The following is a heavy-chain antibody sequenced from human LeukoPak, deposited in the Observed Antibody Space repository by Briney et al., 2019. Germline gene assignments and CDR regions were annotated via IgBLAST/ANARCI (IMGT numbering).Heavy chain of an antibody. CDR1: GASFDNAYC. Sequence: SETLSLSCTVSGASFDNAYCWTWVRQPPDKRPEWIGTIYSSEFTYYSPSLRSRVTISADTSKNLFSLRLTSVTAADTAVYYCARGSDDYKLGKYWGQGILVTVSS. V-gene: IGHV4-39*01. D-gene: IGHD4/OR15-4a*01. J-gene: IGHJ4*02. CDR3: ARGSDDYKLGKY. CDR2: IYSSEFT.